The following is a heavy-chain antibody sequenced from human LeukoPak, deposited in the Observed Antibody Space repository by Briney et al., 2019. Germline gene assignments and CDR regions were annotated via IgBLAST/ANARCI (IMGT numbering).Heavy chain of an antibody. Sequence: GGSLRLSCAASGFTFSSYSMNWVRQAPGKGLEWVSYISGSSSTLYYADSVKGRFTISRDNAKNSLYLQMNSLRDEDTAVYYCARDPTYGSRRRPSDSWGQGTLVTVSS. CDR3: ARDPTYGSRRRPSDS. CDR1: GFTFSSYS. V-gene: IGHV3-48*02. D-gene: IGHD3-10*01. CDR2: ISGSSSTL. J-gene: IGHJ4*02.